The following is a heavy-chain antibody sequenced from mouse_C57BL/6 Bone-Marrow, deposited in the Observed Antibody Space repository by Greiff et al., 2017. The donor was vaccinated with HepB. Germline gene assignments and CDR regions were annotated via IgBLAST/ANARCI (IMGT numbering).Heavy chain of an antibody. CDR2: IYPGDGDT. CDR1: GYAFSSSW. V-gene: IGHV1-82*01. Sequence: QVQLQQSGPELVKPGASVKISCKASGYAFSSSWMNWVKQRPGKGLEWIGRIYPGDGDTNYNGKFKGKATLTADKSSSTAYMQLSSLTSEDSAVYFCAQIYYDYDGYAMDYWGQGTSVTVSS. CDR3: AQIYYDYDGYAMDY. D-gene: IGHD2-4*01. J-gene: IGHJ4*01.